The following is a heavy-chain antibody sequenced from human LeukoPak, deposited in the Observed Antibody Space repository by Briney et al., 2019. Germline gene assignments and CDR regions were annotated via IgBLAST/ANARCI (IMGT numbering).Heavy chain of an antibody. Sequence: SETLSLTCTVSGGSVSSGNYYWNWIRQPPGKGLEWIGYIYYSGSTNHNPSLKSRVTISVDTSKNQFFLKLSSVTAADTAVYYCARVSSYSSGWFIDYWGQGTLVTVSS. J-gene: IGHJ4*02. CDR1: GGSVSSGNYY. CDR2: IYYSGST. D-gene: IGHD6-19*01. CDR3: ARVSSYSSGWFIDY. V-gene: IGHV4-61*01.